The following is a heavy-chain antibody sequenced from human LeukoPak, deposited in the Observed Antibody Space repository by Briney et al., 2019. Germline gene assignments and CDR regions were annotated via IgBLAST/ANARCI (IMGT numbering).Heavy chain of an antibody. CDR2: IWYDGRNK. V-gene: IGHV3-33*03. Sequence: GGSLRLSCAASGFTFSSYGMHWVRQAPGKGLEWVAVIWYDGRNKFYADSLKGRFTISRDNSKNTLYLQMNSLRAEDTAVYYCAKGHYYDSSGYYPLGPFDYWGQGTLVTVSS. D-gene: IGHD3-22*01. J-gene: IGHJ4*02. CDR1: GFTFSSYG. CDR3: AKGHYYDSSGYYPLGPFDY.